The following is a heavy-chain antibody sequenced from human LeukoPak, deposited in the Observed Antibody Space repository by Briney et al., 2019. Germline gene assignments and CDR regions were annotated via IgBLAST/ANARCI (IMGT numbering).Heavy chain of an antibody. CDR2: IYYSGST. CDR3: ARGPLDSGYTYFDY. CDR1: GGSISSYY. D-gene: IGHD5-12*01. Sequence: SETLSLTCTVSGGSISSYYWSWIRQPPGKGLEWIGYIYYSGSTNYNPSLKSRVTISVDTSKNQFSLKLSSVTAADTAVYYCARGPLDSGYTYFDYWGQGALVSVAS. J-gene: IGHJ4*02. V-gene: IGHV4-59*01.